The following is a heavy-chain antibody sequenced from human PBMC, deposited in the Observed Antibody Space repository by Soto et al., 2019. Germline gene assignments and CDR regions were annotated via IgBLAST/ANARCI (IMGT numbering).Heavy chain of an antibody. CDR2: ISAYNGNT. CDR1: GYTFTNYG. V-gene: IGHV1-18*01. D-gene: IGHD1-1*01. Sequence: QVQVVQSGAEVKKPGASVKVSCKASGYTFTNYGISWVRQAPGQGLEWMGWISAYNGNTNYAQKLQGRVTMTTDPSTSRAYMELRSLRSDDTAVYYCARDRLERLALFYYSGMDVWGQGTTVTVSS. J-gene: IGHJ6*02. CDR3: ARDRLERLALFYYSGMDV.